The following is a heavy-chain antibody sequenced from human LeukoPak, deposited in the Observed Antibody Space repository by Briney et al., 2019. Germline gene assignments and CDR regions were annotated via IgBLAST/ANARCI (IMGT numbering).Heavy chain of an antibody. CDR2: IYHSGST. Sequence: SETLSLTCTVSGGSISSGGYYWSWIRQPPGKGLEWIGYIYHSGSTYYNPSLKSRVTISVDRSKNQFSLKLSSVTAADTAVYYCARVPAWDYYDSSGYYYDYFDYWGQGTLVTVSS. V-gene: IGHV4-30-2*01. CDR1: GGSISSGGYY. J-gene: IGHJ4*02. D-gene: IGHD3-22*01. CDR3: ARVPAWDYYDSSGYYYDYFDY.